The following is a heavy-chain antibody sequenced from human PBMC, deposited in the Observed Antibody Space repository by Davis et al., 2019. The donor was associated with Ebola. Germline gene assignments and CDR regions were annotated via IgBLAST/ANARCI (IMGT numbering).Heavy chain of an antibody. V-gene: IGHV1-18*01. D-gene: IGHD6-19*01. Sequence: ASVKVSCKASGGTFSSYAISWVRQAPGQGLEWMGWSSTYNGNTDYARKFRGRVTMTTDTSASTAYMELSSLRSEDTAVYYCARDLGGIAVVYNYYYGMDVWGQGTTVTVSS. CDR2: SSTYNGNT. CDR3: ARDLGGIAVVYNYYYGMDV. J-gene: IGHJ6*02. CDR1: GGTFSSYA.